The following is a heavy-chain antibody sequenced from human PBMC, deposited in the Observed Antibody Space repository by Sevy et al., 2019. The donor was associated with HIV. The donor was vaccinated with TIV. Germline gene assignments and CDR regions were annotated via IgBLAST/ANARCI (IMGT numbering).Heavy chain of an antibody. CDR2: ISGSGGST. J-gene: IGHJ5*02. D-gene: IGHD3-10*01. Sequence: GGSLRLSCAASGFTFSSYAMSWVRQAPGKGLEWVSAISGSGGSTYYADSVKGRFTISRDNSKNTLYLQMNSLRAEDTAVYYCAKGNYYGSGSYYNSGEFDPWGQGTLVTVSS. CDR1: GFTFSSYA. CDR3: AKGNYYGSGSYYNSGEFDP. V-gene: IGHV3-23*01.